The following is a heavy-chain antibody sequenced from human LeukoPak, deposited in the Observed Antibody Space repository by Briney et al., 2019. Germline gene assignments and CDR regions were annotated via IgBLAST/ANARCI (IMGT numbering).Heavy chain of an antibody. Sequence: PRRSLRLSCAASGFTFSSYAMHWVRQAPGKGLEWVAVISYDGSNKYYADSVKGRFTISRDNSKNTLYLQMNSLRAEDTAVYYCAGELDYYGMDVWGQGTTVTVSS. D-gene: IGHD1-1*01. V-gene: IGHV3-30-3*01. CDR1: GFTFSSYA. CDR3: AGELDYYGMDV. J-gene: IGHJ6*02. CDR2: ISYDGSNK.